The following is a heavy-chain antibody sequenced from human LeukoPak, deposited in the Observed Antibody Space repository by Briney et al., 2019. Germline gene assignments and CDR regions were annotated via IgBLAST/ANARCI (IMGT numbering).Heavy chain of an antibody. CDR3: AKDRGWFHGPGGAPRGYFDY. CDR1: GFTFSSYG. Sequence: GGSLRLSCAASGFTFSSYGMHWVRQAPGKGLEWVAFIRYDGSNKYYADSVKGRFTISRDNSKNTLYLQMNSLRAEDTAVYYCAKDRGWFHGPGGAPRGYFDYWGQGTLVTVYS. CDR2: IRYDGSNK. D-gene: IGHD3-10*01. V-gene: IGHV3-30*02. J-gene: IGHJ4*01.